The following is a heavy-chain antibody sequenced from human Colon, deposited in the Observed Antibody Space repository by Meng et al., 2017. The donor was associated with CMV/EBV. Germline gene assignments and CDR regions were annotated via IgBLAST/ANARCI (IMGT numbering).Heavy chain of an antibody. CDR2: SYYTGST. Sequence: VQLQQGGAGMLKPSETLPLTCAVYGESFSGYSWTWIRQPPGRGLEWIGESYYTGSTNYSPSLKSRVTISLDTSKNQFSLKLNSVTAADTAVYYCARATKSSCWEVLDYWGHGTLVTVSS. D-gene: IGHD2-2*01. CDR3: ARATKSSCWEVLDY. J-gene: IGHJ4*01. CDR1: GESFSGYS. V-gene: IGHV4-34*01.